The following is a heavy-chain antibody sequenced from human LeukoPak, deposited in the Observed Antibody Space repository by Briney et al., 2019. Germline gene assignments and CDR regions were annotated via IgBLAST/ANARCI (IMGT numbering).Heavy chain of an antibody. V-gene: IGHV3-20*04. Sequence: GGSLRLSCAASGFTVDDYGMSWVRQAPGKGLEWVSCINWNGGSTGYADSVRGRFTISRDNAENSLYLQMNSLRAEDTALYYCARNGGRSSSWFVYWGQRTLVTVSS. CDR2: INWNGGST. J-gene: IGHJ5*01. CDR3: ARNGGRSSSWFVY. CDR1: GFTVDDYG. D-gene: IGHD6-13*01.